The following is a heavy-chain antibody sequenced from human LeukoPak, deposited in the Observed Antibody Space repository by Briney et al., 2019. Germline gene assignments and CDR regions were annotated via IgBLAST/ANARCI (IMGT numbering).Heavy chain of an antibody. V-gene: IGHV3-30*18. CDR3: AKDLGAGTVVTQIDY. J-gene: IGHJ4*02. Sequence: GRSLRLSCAASGFTFSSYGMHWVRQAPGKGLEWVAVISYDGSNKYYADSVKGRFTISRDNSKNTLYLQMNSLRAEDTAVYYCAKDLGAGTVVTQIDYRGQGTLVTVSS. CDR1: GFTFSSYG. D-gene: IGHD4-23*01. CDR2: ISYDGSNK.